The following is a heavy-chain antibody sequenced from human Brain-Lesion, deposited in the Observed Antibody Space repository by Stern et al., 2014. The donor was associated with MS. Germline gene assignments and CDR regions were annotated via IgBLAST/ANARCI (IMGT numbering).Heavy chain of an antibody. CDR3: ATLSPGAGGNYYRHFDY. Sequence: VQLVESGAEVKKPGASVKVSCKVSGYTLTELSMHWVRQAPRKGLEWMGGFDPEDGETIYGQKFQGRLTMTEDTSTDTAYMELSSLRSEDTAVYYCATLSPGAGGNYYRHFDYWGQGTLVTVSS. CDR1: GYTLTELS. CDR2: FDPEDGET. D-gene: IGHD1-26*01. V-gene: IGHV1-24*01. J-gene: IGHJ4*02.